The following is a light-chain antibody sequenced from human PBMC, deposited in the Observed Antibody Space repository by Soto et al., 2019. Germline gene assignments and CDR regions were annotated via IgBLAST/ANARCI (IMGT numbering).Light chain of an antibody. J-gene: IGKJ5*01. V-gene: IGKV3-11*01. CDR1: QSLSNS. CDR3: QQRHMWPIT. Sequence: EIVVTQSPASLSLSPGERATLSCRASQSLSNSLVWYQQKPGHAPRLLIYGASTRATDVPDRFSGSGSGTDFTLTISRLEPEDFAVYYCQQRHMWPITFGHGTRLEIK. CDR2: GAS.